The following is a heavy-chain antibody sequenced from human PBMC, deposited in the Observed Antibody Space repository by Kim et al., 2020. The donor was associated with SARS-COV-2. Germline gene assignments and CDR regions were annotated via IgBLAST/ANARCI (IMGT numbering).Heavy chain of an antibody. V-gene: IGHV3-74*01. D-gene: IGHD3-10*01. CDR3: VRGGFGERWEEDYNGMDL. J-gene: IGHJ6*02. Sequence: KGTFTISRDNAKNTLDLQMNSLRAEDTAVYYCVRGGFGERWEEDYNGMDLWGQGTTVTVSS.